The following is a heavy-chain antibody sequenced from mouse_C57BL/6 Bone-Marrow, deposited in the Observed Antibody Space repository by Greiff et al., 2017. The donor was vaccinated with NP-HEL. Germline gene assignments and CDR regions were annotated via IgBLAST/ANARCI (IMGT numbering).Heavy chain of an antibody. Sequence: VKLQQPGAELVKPGASVKLSCKASGYTFTSYWMQWVKQRPGQGLEWIGEIDPSDSYTNYNQKFKGKATLTVDTSSSTAYMQLSSLTSEDSAVYYCARGYYGSFFAYWGQGTLVTVSA. V-gene: IGHV1-50*01. CDR2: IDPSDSYT. CDR1: GYTFTSYW. J-gene: IGHJ3*01. CDR3: ARGYYGSFFAY. D-gene: IGHD1-1*01.